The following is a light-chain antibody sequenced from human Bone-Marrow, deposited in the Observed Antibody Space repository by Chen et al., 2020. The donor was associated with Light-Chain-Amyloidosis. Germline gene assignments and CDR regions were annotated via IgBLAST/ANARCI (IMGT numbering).Light chain of an antibody. CDR3: QQYNNWPGT. V-gene: IGKV3-15*01. J-gene: IGKJ1*01. Sequence: ETLLTHSPATLSLSPGDRATLSCRASQTVITNLAWYQQKPGQAPRLLIVDSSTRATGVPARFSGSGSGTEFTLTISSLQSDDLAVYFCQQYNNWPGTFGQGTKVEIK. CDR1: QTVITN. CDR2: DSS.